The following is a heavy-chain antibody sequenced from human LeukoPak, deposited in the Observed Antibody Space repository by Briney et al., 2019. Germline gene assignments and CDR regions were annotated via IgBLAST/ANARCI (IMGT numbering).Heavy chain of an antibody. D-gene: IGHD3-9*01. CDR3: AREDQTYYDILTGYYKVHAFDI. J-gene: IGHJ3*02. V-gene: IGHV4-4*07. CDR1: GGSISSYY. CDR2: IYTSGST. Sequence: SETLSLTCTVSGGSISSYYWSWIRQPAGKGLEWIGRIYTSGSTNYNPSLKSRVTMSVDTSKNQFSLRLSSVTAADTAVYYCAREDQTYYDILTGYYKVHAFDIWGQGTMVTVSS.